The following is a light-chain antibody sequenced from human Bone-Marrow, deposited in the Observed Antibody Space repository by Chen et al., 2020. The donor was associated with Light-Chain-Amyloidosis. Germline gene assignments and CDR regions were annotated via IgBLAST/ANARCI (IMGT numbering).Light chain of an antibody. CDR2: RDT. J-gene: IGLJ2*01. CDR3: QSADSSGTYEVI. CDR1: DLPTKY. Sequence: SYELTQPPSVSVSPGQTARITCSGDDLPTKYAYWYQQKPGLAPVLGIHRDTERPSGISERFSGSSSGTTATLTISGVHAEDEADYHCQSADSSGTYEVIFGGGTKLTVL. V-gene: IGLV3-25*03.